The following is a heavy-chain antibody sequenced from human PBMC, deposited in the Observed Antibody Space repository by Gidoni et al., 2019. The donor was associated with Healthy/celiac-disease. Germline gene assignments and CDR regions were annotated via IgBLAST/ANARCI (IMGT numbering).Heavy chain of an antibody. CDR3: TTDRRSVLLERPTLDAFDI. D-gene: IGHD1-20*01. Sequence: EVQLVESGGGLVKPGGSLRLSCAASGFTFSNAWMSWVRQAPGKGLEWVGRIKSKTDGGTTDYAAPVKGRFTISRDDSKNTLYLQMNSLKTEDTAVYYCTTDRRSVLLERPTLDAFDIWGQGTMVTVSS. V-gene: IGHV3-15*01. CDR2: IKSKTDGGTT. J-gene: IGHJ3*02. CDR1: GFTFSNAW.